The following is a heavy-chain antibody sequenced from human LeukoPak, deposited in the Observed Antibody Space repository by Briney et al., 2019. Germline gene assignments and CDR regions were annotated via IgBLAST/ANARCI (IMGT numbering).Heavy chain of an antibody. J-gene: IGHJ4*02. CDR2: INHTGST. Sequence: PSETLSLTCAVYGGSFSGYSWSWIRQPPGKGLEWIGEINHTGSTNYNPSLKSRVTISVDTSKNQFSLKLSSVTAADTAVYYCARGPSSSWHPGFFDYWGQGTLVTVSS. V-gene: IGHV4-34*01. CDR1: GGSFSGYS. D-gene: IGHD6-13*01. CDR3: ARGPSSSWHPGFFDY.